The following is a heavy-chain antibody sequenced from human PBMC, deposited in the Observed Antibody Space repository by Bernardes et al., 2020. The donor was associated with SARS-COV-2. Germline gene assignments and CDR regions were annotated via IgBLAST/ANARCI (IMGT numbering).Heavy chain of an antibody. V-gene: IGHV3-30*02. Sequence: VGSLSLSCAASGFTFSSFGMTWVRQAPGKGLEWVAFVHFDGSDTYYADSVKGRFTISRDNSKSTLYLQMNSLRPDDTAAYYCAKEVNWNHFDYWGQGSLVTVSS. D-gene: IGHD1-20*01. CDR1: GFTFSSFG. CDR2: VHFDGSDT. J-gene: IGHJ4*02. CDR3: AKEVNWNHFDY.